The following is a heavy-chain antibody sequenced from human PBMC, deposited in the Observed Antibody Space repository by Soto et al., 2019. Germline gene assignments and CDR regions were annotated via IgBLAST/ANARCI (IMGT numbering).Heavy chain of an antibody. D-gene: IGHD5-18*01. Sequence: EVHLGESGGGLVKPGGSLRLSCAASGFTFSSYSMNWVRQAPGKGLEWVSSISSSSSYTDYADSVKCRFTISRDNAKYSLYLQMNRLRAADTAVYYCARDQHGYSYGYRLGYWGQGTLVTVSS. V-gene: IGHV3-21*01. CDR1: GFTFSSYS. CDR2: ISSSSSYT. J-gene: IGHJ4*02. CDR3: ARDQHGYSYGYRLGY.